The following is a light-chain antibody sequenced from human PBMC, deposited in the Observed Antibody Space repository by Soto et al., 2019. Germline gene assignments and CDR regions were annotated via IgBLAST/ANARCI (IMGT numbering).Light chain of an antibody. V-gene: IGKV3-15*01. J-gene: IGKJ2*01. Sequence: ELVMTQSPATLSVSPGERATLSCRASQSVSSNLAWYQQKPGQAPRLLIYGASTRATGIPARFSGSGSGTEFTLTISSLQSEDFAVHYCQQYDNWPLFTFGQGAKLQIK. CDR1: QSVSSN. CDR3: QQYDNWPLFT. CDR2: GAS.